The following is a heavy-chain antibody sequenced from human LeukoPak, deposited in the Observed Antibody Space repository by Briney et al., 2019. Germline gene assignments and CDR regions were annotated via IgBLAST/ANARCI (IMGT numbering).Heavy chain of an antibody. CDR2: IKQDGSEK. D-gene: IGHD3-10*01. CDR3: ARALVLLWFGSTQSNWFDP. Sequence: PGRSLRLSCAASGFTFSSYWMSWVRQAPGKGLEWVANIKQDGSEKYYVDSVKGRFTISRDNAKNSLYLQMNSLRAEDTAVYYCARALVLLWFGSTQSNWFDPWGQGTLVTVSS. V-gene: IGHV3-7*04. J-gene: IGHJ5*02. CDR1: GFTFSSYW.